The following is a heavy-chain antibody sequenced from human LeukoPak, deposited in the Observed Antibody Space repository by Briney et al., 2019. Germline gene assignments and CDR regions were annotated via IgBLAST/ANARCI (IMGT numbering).Heavy chain of an antibody. CDR3: AKAQYDFWSGYSGFDY. D-gene: IGHD3-3*01. J-gene: IGHJ4*02. CDR1: GFTFSSYA. CDR2: ISVSGGST. Sequence: GGSLRLSCAASGFTFSSYAMSWVRQAPGKGLEWVSVISVSGGSTYYADSVKGRFTISRDNSKSTLYLQMNSLRAGDTAVYYCAKAQYDFWSGYSGFDYWGQGTLVTVSS. V-gene: IGHV3-23*01.